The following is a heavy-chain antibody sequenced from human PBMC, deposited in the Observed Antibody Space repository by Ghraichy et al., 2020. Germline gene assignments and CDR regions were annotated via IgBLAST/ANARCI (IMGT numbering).Heavy chain of an antibody. CDR3: ARSGAVPGTGWFHP. Sequence: SLNISCAASGFNFRDYAMHWVRQAPGKGLEWVSGISWTSGTIAYADSVKGRFTISRDNAENSVYLQMNSLRSDDTAFYYCARSGAVPGTGWFHPWGQGTLVTVSS. J-gene: IGHJ5*02. V-gene: IGHV3-9*01. CDR1: GFNFRDYA. D-gene: IGHD6-19*01. CDR2: ISWTSGTI.